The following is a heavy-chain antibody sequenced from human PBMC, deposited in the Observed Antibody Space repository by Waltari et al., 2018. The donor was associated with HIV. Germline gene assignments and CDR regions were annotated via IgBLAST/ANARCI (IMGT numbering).Heavy chain of an antibody. V-gene: IGHV3-48*03. J-gene: IGHJ3*02. CDR1: GSTFSCYE. CDR3: ARAFMIRGTGAFDI. Sequence: EVQVVESGGVLVQPGGSLRLSCAPSGSTFSCYEMNWVRQAPGKGLEWVSYISSSGSTIYFADSVKGRFTMSRDNAKNSLYLRMNSLRAEDTAVYYCARAFMIRGTGAFDIWGQGTMVTVSS. D-gene: IGHD3-10*01. CDR2: ISSSGSTI.